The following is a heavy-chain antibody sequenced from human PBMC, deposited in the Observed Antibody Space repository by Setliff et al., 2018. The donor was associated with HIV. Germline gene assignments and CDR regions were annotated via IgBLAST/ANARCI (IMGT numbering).Heavy chain of an antibody. CDR3: ARLRLLYYYYYMDV. J-gene: IGHJ6*03. CDR1: GGSISSGSYY. V-gene: IGHV4-61*02. Sequence: SETLSLTCTVSGGSISSGSYYWSWIRQPAGKGLEWIGRIYTSGSTNYNPSLKSRVTISVDTSKNQFSLKLSSVTAADTAVYYCARLRLLYYYYYMDVWGKGTTVTVSS. CDR2: IYTSGST.